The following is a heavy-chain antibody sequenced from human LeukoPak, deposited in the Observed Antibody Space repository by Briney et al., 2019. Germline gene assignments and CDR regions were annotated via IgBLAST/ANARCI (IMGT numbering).Heavy chain of an antibody. Sequence: GGSLRLSCAASGFTFSSYSMNWVRQAPGKGLEWISFISSSSSTIYYADSVKGRFTISRDNAKNSLYLQMNSLRAEDTAVYYCAREAGVPAAIPPYYYYMDVWGKGITVTVSS. CDR2: ISSSSSTI. CDR1: GFTFSSYS. CDR3: AREAGVPAAIPPYYYYMDV. V-gene: IGHV3-48*04. J-gene: IGHJ6*03. D-gene: IGHD2-2*02.